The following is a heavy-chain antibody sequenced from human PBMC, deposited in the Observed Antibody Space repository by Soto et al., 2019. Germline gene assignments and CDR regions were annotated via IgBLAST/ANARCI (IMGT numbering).Heavy chain of an antibody. J-gene: IGHJ4*02. Sequence: GGSLRLSCAASGFTFSSYAMSWVRQAPGKGLEWVSAISGSGGSTYYADSVKGRFTISRDNAKNSLYLQMNSLRAEDTAVYYCARGPAYYYDSSGYGYFDYWGQGTLVTVSS. CDR3: ARGPAYYYDSSGYGYFDY. CDR1: GFTFSSYA. V-gene: IGHV3-23*01. D-gene: IGHD3-22*01. CDR2: ISGSGGST.